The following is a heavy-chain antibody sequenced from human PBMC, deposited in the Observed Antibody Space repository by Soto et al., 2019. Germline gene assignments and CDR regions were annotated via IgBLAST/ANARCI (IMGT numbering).Heavy chain of an antibody. Sequence: EVQLVQSGAEVKKPGESLKISCKGSGYSFTSYWIGWVRQMPGKGLEWMGIIYPGDSDTRYSPSFQGQVTISADKSISTDYLQWSSLKASDTAMYYCARHRVDAIIYVGNSDLDYWGQGTLVTVSS. V-gene: IGHV5-51*01. CDR3: ARHRVDAIIYVGNSDLDY. CDR1: GYSFTSYW. D-gene: IGHD3-16*01. J-gene: IGHJ4*02. CDR2: IYPGDSDT.